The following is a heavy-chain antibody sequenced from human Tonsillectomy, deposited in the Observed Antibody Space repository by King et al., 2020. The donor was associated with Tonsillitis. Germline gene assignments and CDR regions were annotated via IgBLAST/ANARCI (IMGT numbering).Heavy chain of an antibody. CDR2: IDHTGTT. J-gene: IGHJ3*02. CDR3: TRDPDGDYGLNAFDI. CDR1: GGSFSGYY. V-gene: IGHV4-34*01. D-gene: IGHD4-17*01. Sequence: VQLQQWGAGLLKPSETLSLTCAVYGGSFSGYYWSWIRQPPGQGLEWIGEIDHTGTTNYNPSLKSRVIISVNTSKNQFPLKLSSVTAADAAVYYCTRDPDGDYGLNAFDIWGQGTMVTVSS.